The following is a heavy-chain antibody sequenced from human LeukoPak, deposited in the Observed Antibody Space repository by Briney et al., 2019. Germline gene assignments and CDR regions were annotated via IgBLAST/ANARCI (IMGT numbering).Heavy chain of an antibody. CDR1: GYTFTGYY. J-gene: IGHJ3*02. D-gene: IGHD1-26*01. Sequence: GASVKVSCKASGYTFTGYYMHWVRQAPGQGLEWMGLINPNSGGTNYAQKFQGRVTMTRDTSISTAYMELSRLRSDDTAVYYCARSEIIVGATGDAFDIWGQGTMVTVSS. CDR2: INPNSGGT. V-gene: IGHV1-2*02. CDR3: ARSEIIVGATGDAFDI.